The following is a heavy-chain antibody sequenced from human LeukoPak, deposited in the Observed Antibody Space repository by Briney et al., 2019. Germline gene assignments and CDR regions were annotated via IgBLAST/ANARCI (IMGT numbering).Heavy chain of an antibody. D-gene: IGHD1-7*01. CDR1: GGSISSGDYY. CDR3: ARRWNYFYYYYYYMDV. V-gene: IGHV4-30-4*01. CDR2: IYYSGST. Sequence: SETLSLTCTVSGGSISSGDYYWSWLRQPPGKGLEWIGYIYYSGSTYYNPSLKSRVTISVDTSKNQFSLKLSSVTAADTAVYYCARRWNYFYYYYYYMDVWGKGTTVTVSS. J-gene: IGHJ6*03.